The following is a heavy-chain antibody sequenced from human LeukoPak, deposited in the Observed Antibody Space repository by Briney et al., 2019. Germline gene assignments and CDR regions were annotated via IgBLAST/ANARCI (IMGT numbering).Heavy chain of an antibody. CDR2: ISSSSSYI. CDR1: GFAFSSYS. CDR3: ARDPSYGGNSAAVDY. Sequence: GGSLRLSCAASGFAFSSYSMNWVRRAPGKGLEWVSSISSSSSYIYYADSVKGRFTISRDNAKNSLYLQMNSLRAEDTAVYYCARDPSYGGNSAAVDYWGQGTLVTVSS. J-gene: IGHJ4*02. V-gene: IGHV3-21*01. D-gene: IGHD4-23*01.